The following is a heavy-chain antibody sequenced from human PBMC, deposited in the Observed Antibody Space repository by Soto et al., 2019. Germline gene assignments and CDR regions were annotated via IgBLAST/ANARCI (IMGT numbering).Heavy chain of an antibody. Sequence: SETLSLTCTVSGGSISSGGYYWSWIRQHPGKGLEWIGYTYYSGSTYYNPSLKSRVTISVDTSKNQFSLKLSSVTAADTAVYYCARDLYGDYIYYGMDVWGQGTTVTVSS. V-gene: IGHV4-31*03. J-gene: IGHJ6*02. CDR3: ARDLYGDYIYYGMDV. D-gene: IGHD4-17*01. CDR2: TYYSGST. CDR1: GGSISSGGYY.